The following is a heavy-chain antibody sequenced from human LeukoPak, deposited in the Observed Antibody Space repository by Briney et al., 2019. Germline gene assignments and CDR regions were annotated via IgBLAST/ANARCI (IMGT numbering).Heavy chain of an antibody. CDR3: TTDFGDYDSVY. CDR2: IKSKTDGGTT. J-gene: IGHJ4*02. D-gene: IGHD4-17*01. CDR1: GFTFSNAW. V-gene: IGHV3-15*01. Sequence: GGSLRLSCAASGFTFSNAWMSWVRQAPGKGLEWVGRIKSKTDGGTTDYAAPVKGRFTISRDDSKNTLYLQVNSLKTEDTAVYYCTTDFGDYDSVYWGQGTLVTVSS.